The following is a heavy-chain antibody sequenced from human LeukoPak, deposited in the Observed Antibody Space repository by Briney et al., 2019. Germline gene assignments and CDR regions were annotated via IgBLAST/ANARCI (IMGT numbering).Heavy chain of an antibody. CDR3: ARDTLTGTTVGVDY. CDR2: INPNSGGT. CDR1: GYPLTGYY. D-gene: IGHD1-20*01. Sequence: ASVKVSCKASGYPLTGYYMHWVRQAPGQGLEWMGWINPNSGGTNYAQKFQGRVTMTRDTSISTAYMELSRLRSDDTAVYYCARDTLTGTTVGVDYWGQGTLVTVSS. V-gene: IGHV1-2*02. J-gene: IGHJ4*02.